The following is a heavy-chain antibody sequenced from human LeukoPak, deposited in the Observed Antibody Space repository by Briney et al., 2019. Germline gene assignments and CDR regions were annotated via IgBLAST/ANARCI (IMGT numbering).Heavy chain of an antibody. D-gene: IGHD1-26*01. J-gene: IGHJ4*02. CDR3: ARDGGFSGSYFFDY. Sequence: GGSLRLSCAASGFTVSSNYMSWVRQAPGKGLEWVSVIYSGGYTYYADSVKGRFTISRDNPKNTLYLQINSLRAEDTAVYYCARDGGFSGSYFFDYWGQGTLVTVSS. V-gene: IGHV3-53*01. CDR2: IYSGGYT. CDR1: GFTVSSNY.